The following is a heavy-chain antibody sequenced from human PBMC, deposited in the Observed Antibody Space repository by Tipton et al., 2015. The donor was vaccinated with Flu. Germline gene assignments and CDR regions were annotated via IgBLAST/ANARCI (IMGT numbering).Heavy chain of an antibody. CDR3: ARLYGSGSYYNFYYGMDV. CDR1: GYSFTSYW. V-gene: IGHV5-51*01. D-gene: IGHD3-10*01. J-gene: IGHJ6*02. CDR2: IYPGDSDT. Sequence: VQLVQSGAEVKKPGESLKISCKGSGYSFTSYWIGWVRQMPGKGLEWMGIIYPGDSDTRYSPSFQGQVTISADKSISTAYLQGSSRNASDTPMYYCARLYGSGSYYNFYYGMDVWGQGTTVTVSS.